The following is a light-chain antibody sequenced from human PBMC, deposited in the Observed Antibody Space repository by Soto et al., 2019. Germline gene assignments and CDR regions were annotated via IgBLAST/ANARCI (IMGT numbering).Light chain of an antibody. CDR2: HVS. V-gene: IGLV2-14*03. CDR1: SDDIGAYNF. Sequence: QSLLPKHAYVTGSPAQSITISCAGTSDDIGAYNFVSWYQQHPGKAPKLVIYHVSDRPSGVSDRFSGSKSGNTASLTISGLQAGDEADYYCSSYTSRSTFVFGSGTKVTVL. CDR3: SSYTSRSTFV. J-gene: IGLJ1*01.